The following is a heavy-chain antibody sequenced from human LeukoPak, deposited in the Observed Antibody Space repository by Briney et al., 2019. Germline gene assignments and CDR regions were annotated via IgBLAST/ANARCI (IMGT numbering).Heavy chain of an antibody. D-gene: IGHD2-8*02. CDR2: ISGSGGST. Sequence: GGSLRLSCAASGFTFSSDAMSWVRQAPGKGLEWVSAISGSGGSTYYADSVRGRFTISRDNSKNTLYLQMNSLRAEDTAVYYCALDCCTGSRFDHWGQGTLVTVPS. CDR3: ALDCCTGSRFDH. V-gene: IGHV3-23*01. J-gene: IGHJ4*02. CDR1: GFTFSSDA.